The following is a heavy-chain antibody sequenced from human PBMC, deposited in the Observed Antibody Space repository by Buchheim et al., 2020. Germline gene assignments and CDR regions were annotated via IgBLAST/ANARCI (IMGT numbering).Heavy chain of an antibody. J-gene: IGHJ6*02. CDR2: INHSGST. CDR3: AREVVDLWSANSRYYYYGMDV. D-gene: IGHD3-3*01. CDR1: GGSFSGYY. V-gene: IGHV4-34*01. Sequence: QVQLQQWGAGLLKPSETLSLTCAVYGGSFSGYYWSWIRQPPGKGLEWIGEINHSGSTNYNPSLKSRVTISVDTSKNQFSLKLSSVTAADTAVYYCAREVVDLWSANSRYYYYGMDVWGQGTT.